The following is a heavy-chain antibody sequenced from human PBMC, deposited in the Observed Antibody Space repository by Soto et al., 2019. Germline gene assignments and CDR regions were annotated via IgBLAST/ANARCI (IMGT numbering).Heavy chain of an antibody. CDR1: GYTFTNYG. Sequence: ASVKVSCKASGYTFTNYGISWVRQAPGQGLEWMGWISAYNGNTKYAQKLQGRVTMTTDTSTSTAYMELSSLRSEDTAVYYCARDYYDSSGSPGWNFDLWGRGTLVTVSS. D-gene: IGHD3-22*01. V-gene: IGHV1-18*01. CDR3: ARDYYDSSGSPGWNFDL. J-gene: IGHJ2*01. CDR2: ISAYNGNT.